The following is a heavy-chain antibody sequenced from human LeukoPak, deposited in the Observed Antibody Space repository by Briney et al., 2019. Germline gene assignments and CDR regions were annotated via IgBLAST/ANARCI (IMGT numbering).Heavy chain of an antibody. D-gene: IGHD2-2*01. CDR3: ARRHCSSNSCPDAFDI. Sequence: SETLSLTCTVSGGSISRSSYYWSWIRQPPGKGLERIGSIYYSRSTYYNPSLKSRVTISVDTSKNQFSLKLSSVTAADTAVYYCARRHCSSNSCPDAFDIWGQGTMVTVSS. V-gene: IGHV4-39*01. J-gene: IGHJ3*02. CDR1: GGSISRSSYY. CDR2: IYYSRST.